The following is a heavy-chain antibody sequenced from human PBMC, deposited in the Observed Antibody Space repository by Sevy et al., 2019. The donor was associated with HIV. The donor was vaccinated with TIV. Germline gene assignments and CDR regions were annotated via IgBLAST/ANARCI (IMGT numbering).Heavy chain of an antibody. CDR1: GFTFSSYA. CDR2: ISYDGSNK. D-gene: IGHD2-2*01. J-gene: IGHJ6*02. CDR3: ARASWDVVPAVKYGMDV. Sequence: GGSLRLSCAAAGFTFSSYAMHWVRQAPGKGLEWVAVISYDGSNKYYADSVKGRFTISRDNSKNTLYLQMNSLRAEDTAVYYCARASWDVVPAVKYGMDVWGQGTTVTVSS. V-gene: IGHV3-30*04.